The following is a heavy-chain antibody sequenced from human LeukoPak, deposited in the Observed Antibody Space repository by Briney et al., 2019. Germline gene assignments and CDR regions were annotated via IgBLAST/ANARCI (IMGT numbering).Heavy chain of an antibody. V-gene: IGHV5-51*01. CDR3: ARHVSGGSSWFEYYYMDV. Sequence: GESLKISCKGSGYSFTNYWVAWVRQMPGKGLEWMGIIYPGDSDTRYSPSFQGQVTISADKSISTAYLRWSSLKASDTAMYYCARHVSGGSSWFEYYYMDVWGKGTTVTVSS. CDR2: IYPGDSDT. J-gene: IGHJ6*03. CDR1: GYSFTNYW. D-gene: IGHD6-13*01.